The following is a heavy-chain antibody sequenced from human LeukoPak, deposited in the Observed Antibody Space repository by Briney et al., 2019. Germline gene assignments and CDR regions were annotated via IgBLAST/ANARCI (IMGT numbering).Heavy chain of an antibody. CDR3: ARDRFDDSSGYYYHYFYYMDV. Sequence: SETLSLTCTVSGGSISSYYWSWIRQPPGKGLEWIGSIYYSGNTDYNPSLKSRVTISVETSKNQFSLKLSSVTAADTAVYYCARDRFDDSSGYYYHYFYYMDVWGKGTTVTVSS. V-gene: IGHV4-59*12. CDR1: GGSISSYY. CDR2: IYYSGNT. J-gene: IGHJ6*03. D-gene: IGHD3-22*01.